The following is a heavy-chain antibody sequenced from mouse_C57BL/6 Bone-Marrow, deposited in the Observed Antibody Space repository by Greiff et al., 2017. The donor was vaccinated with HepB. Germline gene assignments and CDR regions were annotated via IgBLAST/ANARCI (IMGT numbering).Heavy chain of an antibody. D-gene: IGHD3-3*01. CDR2: INPGSGGT. J-gene: IGHJ1*03. Sequence: QVQLQQSGAELVRPGTSVKVSCKASGYAFTNYLIEWVKQRPGQGLEWIGVINPGSGGTNYNEKFKGKATLTADKSSSTAYMQLSSLTSEDSAVYYCASSIHLGGVWGTGTTVTGSS. CDR3: ASSIHLGGV. V-gene: IGHV1-54*01. CDR1: GYAFTNYL.